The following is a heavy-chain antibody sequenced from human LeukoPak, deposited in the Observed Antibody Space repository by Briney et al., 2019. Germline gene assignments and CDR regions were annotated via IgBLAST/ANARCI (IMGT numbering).Heavy chain of an antibody. CDR3: ARATWADIVATKSEY. V-gene: IGHV1-18*01. Sequence: ASVKVSCKASGYTFTSYGISWVRQAPGQGLEWMGWISAYNGNTNYAQKLQGRVPMTTDTSTSKAYMELRSLRSDDTAVYYCARATWADIVATKSEYWGQGTLVTVSS. D-gene: IGHD5-12*01. J-gene: IGHJ4*02. CDR1: GYTFTSYG. CDR2: ISAYNGNT.